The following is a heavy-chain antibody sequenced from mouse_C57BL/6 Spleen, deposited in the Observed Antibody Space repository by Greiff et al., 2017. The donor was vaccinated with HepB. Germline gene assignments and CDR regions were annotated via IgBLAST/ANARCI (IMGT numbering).Heavy chain of an antibody. V-gene: IGHV1-53*01. CDR1: GYTFTSYW. CDR2: INPSNGGT. J-gene: IGHJ4*01. D-gene: IGHD1-1*01. Sequence: QVQLQQPGTELVKPGASVKLSCKASGYTFTSYWMHWVKQRPGQGLEWIGNINPSNGGTNYNEKFKSKATLTVAKSSSTAYMQLSSLTSEDTAVYYCARDPIYYSGSKDYWGQGTSVTVSS. CDR3: ARDPIYYSGSKDY.